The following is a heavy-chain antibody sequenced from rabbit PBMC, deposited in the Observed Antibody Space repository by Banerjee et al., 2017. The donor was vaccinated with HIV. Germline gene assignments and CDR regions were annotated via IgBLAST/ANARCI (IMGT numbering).Heavy chain of an antibody. J-gene: IGHJ4*01. D-gene: IGHD6-1*01. V-gene: IGHV1S45*01. CDR1: GLDFSSSFW. CDR2: INTSSGNT. Sequence: QQQLEESGGGLVKPGGSLTLTCKASGLDFSSSFWICWVRQAPGKGLEWVACINTSSGNTVYASWAKGRFTISKTSSTTVTLQMTSLTAADTATYFCARVIGGDGYFNLWGQGTLVTVS. CDR3: ARVIGGDGYFNL.